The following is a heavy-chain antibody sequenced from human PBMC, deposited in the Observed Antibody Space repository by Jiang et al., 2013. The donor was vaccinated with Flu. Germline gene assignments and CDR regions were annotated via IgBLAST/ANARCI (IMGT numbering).Heavy chain of an antibody. D-gene: IGHD2-21*01. CDR3: ARGARRDCYTTACFFKWFDA. V-gene: IGHV6-1*01. CDR2: THYMSKWCH. Sequence: GLVKPSQTLSLTCAISGDSVSSDNAIWNWFRQSPSRGLEWLGRTHYMSKWCHDYAVSVKSRIFINPDTSKNQFSLQLDSVTPDDTAVYYCARGARRDCYTTACFFKWFDAWGQGILVTVSS. CDR1: GDSVSSDNAI. J-gene: IGHJ5*02.